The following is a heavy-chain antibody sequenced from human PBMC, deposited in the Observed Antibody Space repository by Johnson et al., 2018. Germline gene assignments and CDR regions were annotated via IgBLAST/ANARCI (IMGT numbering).Heavy chain of an antibody. Sequence: QVQLVESGTEVKKPGASVKVSCKASGYTFTSYDINWVRQATGQGPEWRGWMNPKSGNTGYAQTFQGRVTMTRDRAISTAYMELSSLRSEDTAVYYWARAWMGGHDAVDIWGQGTRVTVSS. CDR1: GYTFTSYD. CDR3: ARAWMGGHDAVDI. CDR2: MNPKSGNT. J-gene: IGHJ3*02. D-gene: IGHD1-26*01. V-gene: IGHV1-8*01.